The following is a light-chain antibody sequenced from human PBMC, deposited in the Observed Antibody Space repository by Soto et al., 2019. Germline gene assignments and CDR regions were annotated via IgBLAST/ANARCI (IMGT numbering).Light chain of an antibody. CDR2: EAS. V-gene: IGLV2-11*01. CDR3: QTYDRSLSGLYV. Sequence: QSALTQPRSVSGSPVQSVTISFTGTSSDFGGYNYVSWYQHHPGKAPKLMIYEASNRPSGVPDRFSGSKSGTSASLAIAGLQTEDEGDYYCQTYDRSLSGLYVFGTGTKVTVL. J-gene: IGLJ1*01. CDR1: SSDFGGYNY.